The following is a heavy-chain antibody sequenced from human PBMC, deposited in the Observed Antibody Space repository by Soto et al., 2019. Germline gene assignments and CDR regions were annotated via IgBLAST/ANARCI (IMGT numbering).Heavy chain of an antibody. V-gene: IGHV3-7*02. D-gene: IGHD3-22*01. CDR1: YW. CDR3: ASGAYYYGSSAYYYY. CDR2: IKPDGSQK. J-gene: IGHJ4*02. Sequence: YWMSWVRQAPGKGLEWVGNIKPDGSQKWYVDSVKGRFTISRDNAKNSLYLQMNSLRAEDTAVYYCASGAYYYGSSAYYYYWGQGTLVTVSS.